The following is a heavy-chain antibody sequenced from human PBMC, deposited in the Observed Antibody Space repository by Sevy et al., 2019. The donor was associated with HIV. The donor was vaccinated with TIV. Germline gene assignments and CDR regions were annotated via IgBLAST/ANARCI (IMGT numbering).Heavy chain of an antibody. V-gene: IGHV3-21*01. D-gene: IGHD3-22*01. Sequence: GGSLRLSCAASGFTFSSYSMNWVRQAPGKGLEWVSSISSSSSYIYYADSVKGRFTISRDNAKNSLYLQMNSLRAEDTAVYYCARDILDRYGSSGRKNDYWGQGTLVTVSS. CDR2: ISSSSSYI. J-gene: IGHJ4*02. CDR1: GFTFSSYS. CDR3: ARDILDRYGSSGRKNDY.